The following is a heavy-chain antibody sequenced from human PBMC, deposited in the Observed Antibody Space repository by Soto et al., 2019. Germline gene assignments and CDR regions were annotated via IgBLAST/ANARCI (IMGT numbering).Heavy chain of an antibody. CDR2: IKQDGSEK. Sequence: EVQLVESGGGLVQPGGSLRLSCAASGFTFSSYWMSWVRQAPGKGLEWVANIKQDGSEKYYVDSVKGRFTISRDNAKNSLYLQMNSLRAEDAAVYYCAREGIVGATFIWGQGTMVTVSS. CDR1: GFTFSSYW. V-gene: IGHV3-7*05. J-gene: IGHJ3*02. D-gene: IGHD1-26*01. CDR3: AREGIVGATFI.